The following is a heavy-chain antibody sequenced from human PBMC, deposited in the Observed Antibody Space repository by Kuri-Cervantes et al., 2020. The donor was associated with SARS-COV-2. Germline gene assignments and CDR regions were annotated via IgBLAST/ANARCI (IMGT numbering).Heavy chain of an antibody. D-gene: IGHD3-10*01. V-gene: IGHV4-59*11. CDR2: IYYSGTT. CDR3: ARSPWTSYIFDY. Sequence: SCTVSGGSITNHHWSWIRQPPGKGLKWIGYIYYSGTTNYNPSLRNRVTISVDTSKEQFSLKLKSVTAADTAVYYCARSPWTSYIFDYWGLGTLVTVSS. CDR1: GGSITNHH. J-gene: IGHJ4*02.